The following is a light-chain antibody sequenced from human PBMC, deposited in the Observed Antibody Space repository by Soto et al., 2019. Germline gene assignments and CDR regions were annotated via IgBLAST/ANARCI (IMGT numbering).Light chain of an antibody. J-gene: IGLJ3*02. CDR3: QTWGTGLLV. CDR1: SGHSSYA. V-gene: IGLV4-69*01. CDR2: LNSDGSH. Sequence: QLVLTQSPSGSASLGASVKLTCTLSSGHSSYAIAWHQQQTEKGPRYLMKLNSDGSHSKGDGIPDRFSGSSSGAERYLTISSLQSEDEADYYCQTWGTGLLVFGGGTKLTVL.